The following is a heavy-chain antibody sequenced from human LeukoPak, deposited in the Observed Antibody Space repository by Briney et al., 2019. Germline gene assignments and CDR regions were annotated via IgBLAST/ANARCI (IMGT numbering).Heavy chain of an antibody. CDR1: GGSFSGYY. D-gene: IGHD6-13*01. Sequence: PSETLSLTCAVYGGSFSGYYWSWIRQPPGKGLEWIGEINHSGSTNYNPSLKSRVTISVDTSKNQFSLKLSSVTAADTAVYYCARRLAAAGTIGSWGQGTLSPSPQ. J-gene: IGHJ5*02. CDR3: ARRLAAAGTIGS. V-gene: IGHV4-34*01. CDR2: INHSGST.